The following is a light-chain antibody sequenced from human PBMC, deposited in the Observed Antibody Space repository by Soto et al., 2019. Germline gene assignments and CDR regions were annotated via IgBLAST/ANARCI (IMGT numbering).Light chain of an antibody. CDR3: QQYDNWCPLS. Sequence: EVVMTQSPATLSVSPGESATLSCRASQTVSSNLAWYQHKPGQAPRLLIYGASTRATGIPARFSGSGSGIACTNTINNLQSEVSAVYFCQQYDNWCPLSSGPGTNVDIK. J-gene: IGKJ3*01. V-gene: IGKV3-15*01. CDR1: QTVSSN. CDR2: GAS.